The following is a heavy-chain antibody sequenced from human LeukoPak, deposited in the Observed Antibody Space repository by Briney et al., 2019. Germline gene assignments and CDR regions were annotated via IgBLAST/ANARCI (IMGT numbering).Heavy chain of an antibody. CDR3: AKDRGLLWFGESHWFDP. D-gene: IGHD3-10*01. CDR1: GFTFSSYA. CDR2: ISGSGGST. V-gene: IGHV3-23*01. J-gene: IGHJ5*02. Sequence: SGGSLRLSCAASGFTFSSYAMSWVRQAPGKGLEWVSAISGSGGSTYYADSVKGRFTISRDNSTNTLYLQMISLTAEDTAVYYCAKDRGLLWFGESHWFDPWGQGTLVTVSS.